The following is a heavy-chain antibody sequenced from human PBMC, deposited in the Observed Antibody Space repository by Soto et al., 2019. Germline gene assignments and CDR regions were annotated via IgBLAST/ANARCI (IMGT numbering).Heavy chain of an antibody. Sequence: AETLSLTCAVYGGSFSGYYCIFIRHPPWKGREWIGEINHSGSTNYNPSLKSRVTISVDTSKNQFSLKLSSVTAADTAVYYCARLWFGELLTYYYGMDVWGQGTTVTVSS. CDR3: ARLWFGELLTYYYGMDV. J-gene: IGHJ6*02. CDR2: INHSGST. V-gene: IGHV4-34*01. D-gene: IGHD3-10*01. CDR1: GGSFSGYY.